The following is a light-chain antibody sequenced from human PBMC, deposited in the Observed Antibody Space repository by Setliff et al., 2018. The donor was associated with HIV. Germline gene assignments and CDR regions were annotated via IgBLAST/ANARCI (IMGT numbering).Light chain of an antibody. CDR3: SSYSTTNTWV. CDR2: EVP. J-gene: IGLJ3*02. V-gene: IGLV2-14*01. Sequence: QSALTQPASVSGSTGQSITISCTGTSSDVGGHNHVSWYQQYPGKAPKLMIYEVPDRPSGVSSRFTGSKSGNTAALTISGRQAEDEADYHCSSYSTTNTWVFGGGTK. CDR1: SSDVGGHNH.